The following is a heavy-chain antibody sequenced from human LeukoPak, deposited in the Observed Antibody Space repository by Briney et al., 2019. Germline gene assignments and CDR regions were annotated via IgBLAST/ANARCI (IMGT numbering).Heavy chain of an antibody. J-gene: IGHJ4*02. CDR2: IIPIPGMA. V-gene: IGHV1-69*02. Sequence: SVKVSCKASGGTFSFYTINWVRQAPGQGLEWMGRIIPIPGMANYAQKFQGRVTIIADSSTSTAYMEVSSLRSEDTAVYYCARAVVVARGLMAYFDYWGQGTLVTVSS. CDR3: ARAVVVARGLMAYFDY. D-gene: IGHD3-10*01. CDR1: GGTFSFYT.